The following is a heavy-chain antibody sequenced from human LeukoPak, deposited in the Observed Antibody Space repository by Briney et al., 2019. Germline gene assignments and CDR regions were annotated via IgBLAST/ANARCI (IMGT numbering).Heavy chain of an antibody. V-gene: IGHV1-3*01. J-gene: IGHJ4*02. CDR2: INAGNGNT. D-gene: IGHD3-9*01. CDR3: ARARNPQLRYFDWLLDY. Sequence: ASVKVSCKASGYTFTSYAMHWVRQAPGQRLEWMGWINAGNGNTKYSQKFQGRVTITRDTSASTAYMELSSLRSEDTAVYYCARARNPQLRYFDWLLDYWGQGTLVTVSS. CDR1: GYTFTSYA.